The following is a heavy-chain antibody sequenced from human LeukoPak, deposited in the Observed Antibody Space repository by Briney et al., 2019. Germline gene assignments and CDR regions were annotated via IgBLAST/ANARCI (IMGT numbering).Heavy chain of an antibody. V-gene: IGHV3-53*01. D-gene: IGHD6-13*01. CDR2: IYSGGST. J-gene: IGHJ4*02. Sequence: GGSLRLSCAASGFTVSSNYMSWVRQAPGKGLEWVSVIYSGGSTYYADSVKGRFTISRDNSKNTLYLQMNSLRAEDTAIYYCARSIPYGTTWYGRSDYWGQGTLVTVSS. CDR3: ARSIPYGTTWYGRSDY. CDR1: GFTVSSNY.